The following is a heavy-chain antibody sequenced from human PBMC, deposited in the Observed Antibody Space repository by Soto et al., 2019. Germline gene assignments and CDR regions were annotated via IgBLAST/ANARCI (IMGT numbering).Heavy chain of an antibody. Sequence: QLQLQESGPGLVKPSETLSLTCTVSGGSIRSSSYYWGWIRQPPGKGLEWIGSIYYRGSTYYNPSLKRRVTIAVDTSKNQFSLKLSSVTAADTAVYYCARPSPQLTGWLYYFDYWGQGTLVTVSS. CDR3: ARPSPQLTGWLYYFDY. CDR2: IYYRGST. J-gene: IGHJ4*02. D-gene: IGHD6-19*01. CDR1: GGSIRSSSYY. V-gene: IGHV4-39*01.